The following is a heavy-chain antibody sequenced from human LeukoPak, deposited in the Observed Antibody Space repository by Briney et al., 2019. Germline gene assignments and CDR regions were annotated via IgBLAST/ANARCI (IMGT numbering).Heavy chain of an antibody. J-gene: IGHJ5*02. CDR1: GFTFSSYA. CDR2: ISYDGSNK. Sequence: GGSLRLSRAASGFTFSSYAMHWVRQAPGKGLEWVAVISYDGSNKYYADSGKGRFTISRDNSKNTLCLQMNSLRAEDTAAYYCARDHTAYYYDSSGYPPWFDPWGQGTLVTVSS. V-gene: IGHV3-30*04. CDR3: ARDHTAYYYDSSGYPPWFDP. D-gene: IGHD3-22*01.